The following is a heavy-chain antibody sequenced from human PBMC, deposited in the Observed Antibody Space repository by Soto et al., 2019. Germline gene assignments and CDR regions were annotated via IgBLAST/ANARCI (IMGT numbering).Heavy chain of an antibody. J-gene: IGHJ4*02. D-gene: IGHD6-6*01. CDR2: INHSGST. CDR3: ARYSSSSRGPFDY. V-gene: IGHV4-34*01. CDR1: GGSFSGYY. Sequence: SETLSLTCAVCGGSFSGYYWSWIRQPPGKGLEWIGEINHSGSTNYNPSLKSRVTISVDTSKNQFSLKLSSVTAADTAVYYCARYSSSSRGPFDYWGQGTLVTVSS.